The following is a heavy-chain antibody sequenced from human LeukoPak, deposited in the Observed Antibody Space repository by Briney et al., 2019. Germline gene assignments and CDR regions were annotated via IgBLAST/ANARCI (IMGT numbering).Heavy chain of an antibody. CDR3: ARDPGAFPYFFDY. J-gene: IGHJ4*02. CDR1: GFTFSSYA. V-gene: IGHV3-23*01. Sequence: GGSLRLSCAASGFTFSSYAMSWVRQAPGKGLECVSAISGDGISPYYADSVRGRFTISRDNSKNTLYLQMNSLRVEDTAVYFCARDPGAFPYFFDYWGQGTLVTVSS. CDR2: ISGDGISP. D-gene: IGHD4/OR15-4a*01.